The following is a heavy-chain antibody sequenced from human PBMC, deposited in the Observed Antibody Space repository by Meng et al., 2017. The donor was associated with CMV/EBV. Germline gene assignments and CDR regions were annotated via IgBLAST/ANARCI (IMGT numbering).Heavy chain of an antibody. CDR3: AKVAYPYCSSTSCQLYYFDY. CDR2: ISWDGGST. V-gene: IGHV3-43D*03. Sequence: GESLKISCAASGFTFDDYAMHWVRQAPGKGLEWVSLISWDGGSTYYADSVKGRFTISRDNSKNSLYLQMNSLRAEDTALYYCAKVAYPYCSSTSCQLYYFDYWGQGTLVTFSS. D-gene: IGHD2-2*01. CDR1: GFTFDDYA. J-gene: IGHJ4*02.